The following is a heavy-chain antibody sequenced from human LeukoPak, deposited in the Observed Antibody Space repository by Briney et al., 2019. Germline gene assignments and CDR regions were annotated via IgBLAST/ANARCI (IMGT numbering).Heavy chain of an antibody. V-gene: IGHV3-23*01. Sequence: GGSLRLSCAASRFTFSNYAMSWVRQAPGKGLEWVSTISGSGGSTYYADSVKGRFSISRDNSKNTLHLQMNSLRAEDTAVYYCAKSAYYDSSGFYREYYFDYWGQGTLVTVSS. CDR1: RFTFSNYA. J-gene: IGHJ4*02. CDR2: ISGSGGST. D-gene: IGHD3-22*01. CDR3: AKSAYYDSSGFYREYYFDY.